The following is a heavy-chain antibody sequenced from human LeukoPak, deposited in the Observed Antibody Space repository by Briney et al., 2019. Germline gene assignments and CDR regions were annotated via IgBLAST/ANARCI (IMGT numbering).Heavy chain of an antibody. D-gene: IGHD5-12*01. J-gene: IGHJ4*02. Sequence: PSETLSLTCTVSGGSISNYFWSWIRQPPGKGLEWIGYTVYSGSTNYNPSLKSRVTISVDTSKNQFSLKLRSVTAADTAVFYCARGSGYDYFDYWGQGTLVTVSS. V-gene: IGHV4-59*01. CDR3: ARGSGYDYFDY. CDR2: TVYSGST. CDR1: GGSISNYF.